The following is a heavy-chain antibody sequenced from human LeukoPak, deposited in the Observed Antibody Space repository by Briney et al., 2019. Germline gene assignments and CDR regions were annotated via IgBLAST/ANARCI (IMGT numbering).Heavy chain of an antibody. CDR2: VSGSGVST. CDR1: GFTFSSYA. D-gene: IGHD3-22*01. CDR3: ARGGSSGYYYFYDY. Sequence: GGSLRLSCAASGFTFSSYAMNWVRQAPGKGLEWVASVSGSGVSTYYADSVKGRFTISRDNSKNTLYLQLSSLRAEDTAVYYCARGGSSGYYYFYDYWGQGTLVTVSS. J-gene: IGHJ4*02. V-gene: IGHV3-23*01.